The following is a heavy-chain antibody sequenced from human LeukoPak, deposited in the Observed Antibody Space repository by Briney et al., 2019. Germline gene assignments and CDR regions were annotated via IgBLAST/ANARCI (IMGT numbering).Heavy chain of an antibody. J-gene: IGHJ3*02. D-gene: IGHD4-17*01. CDR3: AKDLTDYGDYSRFNVPII. CDR2: ISGSGGST. V-gene: IGHV3-23*01. Sequence: GGSLRLSCAATGLSVSSNFMSWVRQAPGKGLEWVSAISGSGGSTYYADSVKGRFTISRDNSKNTLYLQMNSLRAEDTAVYYCAKDLTDYGDYSRFNVPIIWGQGTMVTVSS. CDR1: GLSVSSNF.